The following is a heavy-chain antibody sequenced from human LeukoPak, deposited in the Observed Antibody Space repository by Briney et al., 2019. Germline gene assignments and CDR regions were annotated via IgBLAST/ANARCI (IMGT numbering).Heavy chain of an antibody. CDR1: GFTFSNYA. J-gene: IGHJ4*02. D-gene: IGHD2-21*02. CDR3: AKDFRLVGTDY. Sequence: GGSLRLSCAASGFTFSNYAMTWVRQAPGKGLEWFSTISGFGVSTYYGDSVKGRFTISRDNAKNTLYLQMNSLRAEDTAVYYCAKDFRLVGTDYWGQGTLVTVSS. V-gene: IGHV3-23*01. CDR2: ISGFGVST.